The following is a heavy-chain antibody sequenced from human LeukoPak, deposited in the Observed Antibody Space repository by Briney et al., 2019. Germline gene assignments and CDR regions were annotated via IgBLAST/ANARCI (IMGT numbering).Heavy chain of an antibody. CDR1: GGSISSYY. CDR3: AREYSSGWYPSPFDP. J-gene: IGHJ5*02. Sequence: SETLSLTCTVSGGSISSYYWSWIRQPPGKGLEWIGYIYYSGSTNYNPSLKSRVTISVDTSKNQFSLKLSPVTAADTAVYYCAREYSSGWYPSPFDPWGQGTLVTVSS. CDR2: IYYSGST. D-gene: IGHD6-19*01. V-gene: IGHV4-59*01.